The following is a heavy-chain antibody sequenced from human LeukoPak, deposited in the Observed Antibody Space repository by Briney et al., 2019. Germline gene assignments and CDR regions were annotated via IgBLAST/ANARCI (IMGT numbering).Heavy chain of an antibody. V-gene: IGHV3-33*01. CDR2: IWYDGSNK. Sequence: QPGRSLRLSCAASGFTFSSYGMHWVRQAPGKGLEWVAVIWYDGSNKYYADSVKGRFTISRDNSKNTLYLQMNSLRAEDTAVYYCARHHCSSTTCYADYWGQGILVTVSS. J-gene: IGHJ4*02. D-gene: IGHD2-2*01. CDR3: ARHHCSSTTCYADY. CDR1: GFTFSSYG.